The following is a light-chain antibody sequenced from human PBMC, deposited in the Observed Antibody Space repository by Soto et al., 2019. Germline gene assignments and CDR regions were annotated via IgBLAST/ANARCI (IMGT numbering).Light chain of an antibody. J-gene: IGKJ2*01. CDR3: QQYGSSPPYT. Sequence: EIVLTQSPGTLSLSPGERATLSCRASQSVSSSYLAWYQQKPGQAPRLLIYGASSRATGIPYRFSGSGSATHFTLTISRLEPEDFAVYYCQQYGSSPPYTFGQGTKLEIK. CDR1: QSVSSSY. CDR2: GAS. V-gene: IGKV3-20*01.